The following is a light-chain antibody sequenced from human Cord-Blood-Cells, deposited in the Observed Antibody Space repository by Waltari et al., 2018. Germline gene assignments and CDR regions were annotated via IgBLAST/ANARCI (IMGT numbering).Light chain of an antibody. Sequence: EIVLTQSPATLSLSPGERATLSCRASQSVSSYLAWYQQKPGQAPRLLIYDASNRATGIAARFSGRGAGADFTLTIGSLEPEDFAVYYCQQRSNWPWTFGQGTKVEIK. CDR1: QSVSSY. CDR2: DAS. J-gene: IGKJ1*01. V-gene: IGKV3-11*01. CDR3: QQRSNWPWT.